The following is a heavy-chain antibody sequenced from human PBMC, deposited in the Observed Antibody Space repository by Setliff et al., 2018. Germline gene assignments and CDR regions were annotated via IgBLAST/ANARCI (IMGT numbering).Heavy chain of an antibody. J-gene: IGHJ4*02. V-gene: IGHV3-30*18. CDR3: AKTRVTMVWGVPTYYFDY. CDR2: ISYDGTIT. D-gene: IGHD3-10*01. CDR1: GFLYSNNA. Sequence: PGGSLRLSCAASGFLYSNNAFHWVRQTPGKGLEWVAVISYDGTITHYVDSVKGRFTISRDNSKNTLYLQMNSLRAEDTAVYYCAKTRVTMVWGVPTYYFDYWGQGTLVTVSS.